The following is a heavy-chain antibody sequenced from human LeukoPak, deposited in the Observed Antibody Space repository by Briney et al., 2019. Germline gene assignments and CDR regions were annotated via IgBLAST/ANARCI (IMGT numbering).Heavy chain of an antibody. CDR2: VSDSGSST. V-gene: IGHV3-23*01. CDR1: GFTFSSYT. CDR3: AKEAGIVGATTDAFDI. D-gene: IGHD1-26*01. J-gene: IGHJ3*02. Sequence: PGGSLRLSCAASGFTFSSYTMRWVRQPPGKGLESVSSVSDSGSSTYYTDSVKGRFTISRDNSENTLYLQMNSLRAEDTAVYYCAKEAGIVGATTDAFDIWGQGTMVTVSS.